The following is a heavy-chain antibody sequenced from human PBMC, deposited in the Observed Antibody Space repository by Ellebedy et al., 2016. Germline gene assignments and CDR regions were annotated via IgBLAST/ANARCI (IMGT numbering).Heavy chain of an antibody. Sequence: DSVKGRFTVSRDNSKNTLYLQMNSLRAEDTAVYYCARDDNYYDSSGYYRNWGQGTLVTVSS. J-gene: IGHJ4*02. CDR3: ARDDNYYDSSGYYRN. D-gene: IGHD3-22*01. V-gene: IGHV3-30*07.